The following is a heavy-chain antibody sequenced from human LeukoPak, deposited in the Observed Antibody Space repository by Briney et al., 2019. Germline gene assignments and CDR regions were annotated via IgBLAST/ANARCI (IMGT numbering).Heavy chain of an antibody. V-gene: IGHV1-46*01. CDR3: AREHFDWLSVSKINCFDP. D-gene: IGHD3-9*01. J-gene: IGHJ5*02. CDR1: GYTFTGYY. Sequence: ASVKVSCKASGYTFTGYYMNWVRQAPGQGPEWMGIINPSGGSTSYAQKFQDRVTMTRDTSTSTVYMELSSLRSEDTAVYYCAREHFDWLSVSKINCFDPWGQGTLVTVSS. CDR2: INPSGGST.